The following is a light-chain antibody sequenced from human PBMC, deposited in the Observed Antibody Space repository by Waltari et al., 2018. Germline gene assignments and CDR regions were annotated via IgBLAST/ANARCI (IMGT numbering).Light chain of an antibody. CDR3: CSYAGSYTWV. CDR1: NSDVGGYNY. CDR2: DVS. J-gene: IGLJ3*02. Sequence: QSALTQPRSVSGSPGQSVTISCTGTNSDVGGYNYVSWYQQHPGKAPNLMIYDVSKRPAGVPDRVSGSKAGHTASLTISGLQAEDEADYYCCSYAGSYTWVFGGGTKLTVL. V-gene: IGLV2-11*01.